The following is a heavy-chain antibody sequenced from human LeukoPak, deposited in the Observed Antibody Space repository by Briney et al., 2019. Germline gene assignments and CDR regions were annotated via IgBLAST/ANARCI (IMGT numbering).Heavy chain of an antibody. CDR1: GFSFSNYD. D-gene: IGHD2-15*01. CDR2: IGTAGDT. J-gene: IGHJ4*02. CDR3: ARGADTHFDY. Sequence: GGSLRLSCAASGFSFSNYDMHWVRQATGKGLEWVSAIGTAGDTYYQGSVRGRFTMSRENAKNSLYLQMNSLTAGDTAVYYCARGADTHFDYWGQGILVTVSS. V-gene: IGHV3-13*04.